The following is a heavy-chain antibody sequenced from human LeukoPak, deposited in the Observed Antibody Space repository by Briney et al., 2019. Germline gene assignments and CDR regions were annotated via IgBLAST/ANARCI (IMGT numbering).Heavy chain of an antibody. D-gene: IGHD3-10*01. J-gene: IGHJ4*02. CDR1: GGSFSGYY. V-gene: IGHV4-34*01. Sequence: SETLSLTCAVYGGSFSGYYWSWIRQPPGKGLEWIGEINHSGSTNYNPSLKSRVTISVDTSKNQFSLKLSSVTAADTAVYYCARRPMARGVKRRYYFDYWGQGTLVTVSS. CDR3: ARRPMARGVKRRYYFDY. CDR2: INHSGST.